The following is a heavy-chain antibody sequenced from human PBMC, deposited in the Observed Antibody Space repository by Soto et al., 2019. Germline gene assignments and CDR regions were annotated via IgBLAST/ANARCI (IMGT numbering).Heavy chain of an antibody. V-gene: IGHV3-73*01. CDR3: TRPVLNRDY. J-gene: IGHJ4*02. CDR2: IRSKANSYAT. CDR1: GVRFRGSA. Sequence: GGSMGLACAASGVRFRGSAMHGVRPASGKGLEWVGRIRSKANSYATAYAASVKGRFTISRDDSKNTAYLQMNSLKTEDTAVYYCTRPVLNRDYWGQGTLVTVSS.